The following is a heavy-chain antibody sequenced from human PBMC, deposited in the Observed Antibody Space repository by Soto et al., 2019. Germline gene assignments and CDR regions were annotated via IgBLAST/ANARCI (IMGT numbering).Heavy chain of an antibody. CDR3: AQTGGKGRYYDYV. J-gene: IGHJ4*02. CDR2: IYYSGST. CDR1: GGSVSSSSYY. D-gene: IGHD3-16*01. Sequence: SETLSLTCTVSGGSVSSSSYYWGWIRQPPGKGLEWIGSIYYSGSTYYNPSLKSRVTISVDTSKNQFSLKLSSVTAADKAVYYCAQTGGKGRYYDYVWGQGTLVTVSS. V-gene: IGHV4-39*01.